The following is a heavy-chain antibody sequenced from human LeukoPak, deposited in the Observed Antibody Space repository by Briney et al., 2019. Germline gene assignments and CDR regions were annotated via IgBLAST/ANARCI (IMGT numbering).Heavy chain of an antibody. V-gene: IGHV1-18*01. CDR2: ISAYNGNT. CDR3: ARSMITFGGVMRY. CDR1: GYTFTSYD. J-gene: IGHJ4*02. D-gene: IGHD3-16*01. Sequence: RASVKVSCKASGYTFTSYDINWVRQATGQGLEWMGWISAYNGNTNYAQKLQGRVTMTTDTSTSTAYMELRSLRSDDTAVYYCARSMITFGGVMRYWGQGTLVTVSS.